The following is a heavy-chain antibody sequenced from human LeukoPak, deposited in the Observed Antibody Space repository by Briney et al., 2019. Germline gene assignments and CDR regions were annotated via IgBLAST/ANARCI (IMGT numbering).Heavy chain of an antibody. CDR1: GGSFSGYY. CDR3: ARGILWFGEFAFDY. D-gene: IGHD3-10*01. V-gene: IGHV4-34*01. Sequence: SETLSLTCAVYGGSFSGYYWSWIRQPPGKGLGWIGEINHSGSTHYNPSLKSRVTISVDTSKNQFSLKLSSVTAADTAVYYCARGILWFGEFAFDYWGQGTLVTVSS. J-gene: IGHJ4*02. CDR2: INHSGST.